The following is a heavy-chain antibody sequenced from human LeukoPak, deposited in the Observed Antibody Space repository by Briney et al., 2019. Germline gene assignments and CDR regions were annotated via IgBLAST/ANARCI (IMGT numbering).Heavy chain of an antibody. V-gene: IGHV3-30-3*01. J-gene: IGHJ6*02. CDR1: GFTFSSYA. CDR2: ISYDGSNI. D-gene: IGHD2-21*01. CDR3: ARGVVVKGMDV. Sequence: PGGSLRLSCAASGFTFSSYAMHWVRQAPGKGLEWVAVISYDGSNIYYADSVKGRFTISRDNSKNTLYLQMNSLRAEDTAVYYCARGVVVKGMDVWGQGTTVTVSS.